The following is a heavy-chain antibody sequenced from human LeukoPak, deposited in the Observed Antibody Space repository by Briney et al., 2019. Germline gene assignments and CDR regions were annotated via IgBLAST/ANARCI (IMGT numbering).Heavy chain of an antibody. CDR1: GFTFNTYA. Sequence: PGGSLRLSCAASGFTFNTYAMNWVRQAPGKGLEWVSSISGSGENTYYADSVKGRFTISRDNSKNTLSLQKNSLRAEDTAVYYCAKGSVNYDILTGSYFDYWGQGTLVTVSS. V-gene: IGHV3-23*01. J-gene: IGHJ4*02. CDR3: AKGSVNYDILTGSYFDY. CDR2: ISGSGENT. D-gene: IGHD3-9*01.